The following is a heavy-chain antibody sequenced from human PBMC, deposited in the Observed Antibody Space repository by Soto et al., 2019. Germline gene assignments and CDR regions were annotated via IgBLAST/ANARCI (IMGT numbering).Heavy chain of an antibody. CDR2: INAGNGNT. CDR3: ARGYCGGDCYSWNYYGMDV. J-gene: IGHJ6*02. D-gene: IGHD2-21*02. CDR1: GYTFTNYA. Sequence: ASVKVSCKASGYTFTNYAIHWVRQAPGQRLEWMGWINAGNGNTEYSQKFQGRVTITRDTSASTAYMELSSLRSEDTAVYYCARGYCGGDCYSWNYYGMDVWGQGTTVTVSS. V-gene: IGHV1-3*01.